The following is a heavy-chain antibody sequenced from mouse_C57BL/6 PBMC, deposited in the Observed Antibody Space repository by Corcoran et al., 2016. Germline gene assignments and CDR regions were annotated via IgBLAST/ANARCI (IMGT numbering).Heavy chain of an antibody. V-gene: IGHV3-2*02. CDR2: IYHSGST. D-gene: IGHD4-1*02. J-gene: IGHJ4*01. Sequence: VQLQESGPGLVKPSETLSLTCAVSGYSISSGYYWGWIRQPPGKGLEWIGSIYHSGSTYYNPSLKSRVTISVDTSKNQFSLKLSSVTAADTAVYYCARQAVGSRNNWFDPWGQGTLVTVSS. CDR3: ARQAVGSRNNWFDP. CDR1: GYSISSGYY.